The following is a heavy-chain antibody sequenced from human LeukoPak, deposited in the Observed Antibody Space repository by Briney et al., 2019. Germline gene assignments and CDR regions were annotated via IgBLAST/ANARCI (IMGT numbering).Heavy chain of an antibody. CDR3: AREGTAGTAFDI. CDR2: IYYSGST. V-gene: IGHV4-59*01. Sequence: KTSETLSLTCTVSGGSISSYYWSWIRQPPGKGLEWIGYIYYSGSTNYNPSLKSLVTISVDTSKNQFSLKLSSVTAADTAVYYCAREGTAGTAFDIWGQGTMVTVSS. D-gene: IGHD6-13*01. CDR1: GGSISSYY. J-gene: IGHJ3*02.